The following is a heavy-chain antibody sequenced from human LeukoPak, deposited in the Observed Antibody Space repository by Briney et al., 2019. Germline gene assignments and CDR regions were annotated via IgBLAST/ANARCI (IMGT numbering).Heavy chain of an antibody. D-gene: IGHD6-19*01. Sequence: SETLSLTCTVSGGSISSYYWSWIRQPPGKGLEWIGYIYYSGSTNYNPSLKSRVTISVDTSKNQFSLKLSSVTAADTAVYYCARLGPRIAVAGTPYMDVWGKGTTVTISS. V-gene: IGHV4-59*01. CDR1: GGSISSYY. CDR2: IYYSGST. CDR3: ARLGPRIAVAGTPYMDV. J-gene: IGHJ6*03.